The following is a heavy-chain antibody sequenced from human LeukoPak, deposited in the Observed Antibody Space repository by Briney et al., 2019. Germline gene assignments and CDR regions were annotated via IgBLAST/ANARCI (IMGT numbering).Heavy chain of an antibody. Sequence: GGTLRLSCTASGFTFSSYGMSWVRQAPGKGLEWVSYISSSGSTIYYADSVKGRFTISRDNAKNSLYLQMNSLRAEDTAVYYCARDVRGYLSFAVWGQGTMVTVSS. V-gene: IGHV3-48*04. D-gene: IGHD5-12*01. CDR1: GFTFSSYG. J-gene: IGHJ3*01. CDR2: ISSSGSTI. CDR3: ARDVRGYLSFAV.